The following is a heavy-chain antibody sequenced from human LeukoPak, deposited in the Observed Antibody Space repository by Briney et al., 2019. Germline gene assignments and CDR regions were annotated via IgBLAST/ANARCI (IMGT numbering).Heavy chain of an antibody. CDR1: GGSFSGYY. D-gene: IGHD4-17*01. CDR2: INHSGST. CDR3: ARGTTVTTTPFDY. Sequence: TPSETLSLTCAVYGGSFSGYYWSWIRQPPGKGLEWIGEINHSGSTNYNPSLKSRVTISVDTSKNQFSLKLSSVTAADTAVYYCARGTTVTTTPFDYWGQGTLVTVSS. V-gene: IGHV4-34*01. J-gene: IGHJ4*02.